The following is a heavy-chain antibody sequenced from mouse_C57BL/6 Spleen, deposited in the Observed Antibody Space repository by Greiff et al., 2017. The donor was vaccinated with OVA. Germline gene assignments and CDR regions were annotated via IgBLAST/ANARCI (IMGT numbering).Heavy chain of an antibody. CDR2: ISNGGGST. D-gene: IGHD2-4*01. CDR3: ARHDYDYDGGYAMDY. V-gene: IGHV5-12*01. J-gene: IGHJ4*01. Sequence: EVKVVESGGGLVQPGGSLKLSCAASGFTFSDYYMYWVRQTPEKRLEWVAYISNGGGSTYYPDTVKGRFTISRDNAKNTLYLQMSRLKSEDTAMYYCARHDYDYDGGYAMDYWGQGTSVTVSS. CDR1: GFTFSDYY.